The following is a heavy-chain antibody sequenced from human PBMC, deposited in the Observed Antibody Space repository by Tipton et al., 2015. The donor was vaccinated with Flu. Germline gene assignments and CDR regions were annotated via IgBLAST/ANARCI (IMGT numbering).Heavy chain of an antibody. CDR2: MQYDGSNE. D-gene: IGHD3-16*01. CDR1: GFILSSYG. CDR3: AKDLRSGFGGRVYHYGMDV. J-gene: IGHJ6*02. V-gene: IGHV3-30*02. Sequence: SLRLSCAASGFILSSYGMHWVRQAPGKGLEWVAFMQYDGSNEYYADSVKGRFIVSSDISKNTMYLQMNSLRPEDTSVYWCAKDLRSGFGGRVYHYGMDVWGRGTTVTVSS.